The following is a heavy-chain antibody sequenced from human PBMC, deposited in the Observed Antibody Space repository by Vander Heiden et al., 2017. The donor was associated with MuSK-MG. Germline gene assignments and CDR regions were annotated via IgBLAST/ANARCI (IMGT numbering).Heavy chain of an antibody. V-gene: IGHV5-51*03. Sequence: EEQLVQSEVEVIKPGESLTIYCRGSGFAFINYRTGWVREMPAKGLGWMGISYLGDSDTRSSPSFQGQVTISVDKSISTAYLQWSSLKASDTAMYYCARLAGYCSGDNCYFYYGMDVWGQGTTVTVSS. CDR1: GFAFINYR. CDR3: ARLAGYCSGDNCYFYYGMDV. D-gene: IGHD2-15*01. CDR2: SYLGDSDT. J-gene: IGHJ6*02.